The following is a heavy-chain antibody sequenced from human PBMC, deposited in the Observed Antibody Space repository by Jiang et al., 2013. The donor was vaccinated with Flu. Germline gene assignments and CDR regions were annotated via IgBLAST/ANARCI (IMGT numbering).Heavy chain of an antibody. CDR2: IVVGSGNT. J-gene: IGHJ4*02. V-gene: IGHV1-58*02. Sequence: SGAEVKKPGTSVKVSCKASGFTFSNSAIHWVRQARGQRLEWIGGIVVGSGNTNYAQMFQERVTINRDMSTGTAYMELSSLRAEDTAVYFCAADPEGILRYFDWLLEYWGQGTLVTVSS. D-gene: IGHD3-9*01. CDR3: AADPEGILRYFDWLLEY. CDR1: GFTFSNSA.